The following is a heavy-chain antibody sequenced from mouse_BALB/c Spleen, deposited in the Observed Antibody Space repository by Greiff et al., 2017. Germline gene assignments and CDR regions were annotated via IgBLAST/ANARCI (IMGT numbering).Heavy chain of an antibody. CDR3: ARDMSGSSAPFDY. J-gene: IGHJ2*01. Sequence: EVHLVESGGGLVKPGGSLKLSCAASGFTFSDYYMYWVRQTPEKRLEWVATISDGGSYTYYPDSVKGRFTISRDNAKNNLYLQMSSLKSEDTAMYYCARDMSGSSAPFDYWGQGTTVTVSS. CDR1: GFTFSDYY. CDR2: ISDGGSYT. V-gene: IGHV5-4*02. D-gene: IGHD1-1*01.